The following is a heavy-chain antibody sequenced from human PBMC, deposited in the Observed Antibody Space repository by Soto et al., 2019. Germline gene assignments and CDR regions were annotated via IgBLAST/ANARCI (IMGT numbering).Heavy chain of an antibody. Sequence: GGSLRLSCAASGFTFSDYYMSWIRQAPGKGLEWVSYISSSSSYTNYADSVKGRFTISRDNAKNSLYLQMNSLRAEDTAVYYCARDSSTSENLAFDYWGQGTLVTVSS. CDR1: GFTFSDYY. CDR3: ARDSSTSENLAFDY. J-gene: IGHJ4*02. CDR2: ISSSSSYT. D-gene: IGHD2-2*01. V-gene: IGHV3-11*05.